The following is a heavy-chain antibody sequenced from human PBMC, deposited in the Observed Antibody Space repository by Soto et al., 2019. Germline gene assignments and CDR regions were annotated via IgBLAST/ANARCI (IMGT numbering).Heavy chain of an antibody. J-gene: IGHJ4*02. Sequence: GGSLRLSCAASGFTFSSYAMSWVRQAPGKGLEWVSAISGSGGSTYYADSVKGRFTISRDNSKNTLYLQMNSLRAEDTAVYYCAASWHDYSNYVPLPPPGYWGQGTLVTVSS. V-gene: IGHV3-23*01. D-gene: IGHD4-4*01. CDR3: AASWHDYSNYVPLPPPGY. CDR2: ISGSGGST. CDR1: GFTFSSYA.